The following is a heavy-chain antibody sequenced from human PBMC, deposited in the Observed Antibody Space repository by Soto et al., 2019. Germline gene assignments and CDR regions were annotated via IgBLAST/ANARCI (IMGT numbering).Heavy chain of an antibody. CDR1: GFTFSSYA. CDR2: ISGSGGST. CDR3: AKRNSSSWYWYYFDY. Sequence: GGSLRLSCAASGFTFSSYAMSWVRQAPGKGLEWVSAISGSGGSTYYADSVKGRFTISRDNSKNTLYLQMNSLRAEDTAVYYCAKRNSSSWYWYYFDYWGQGTLVTVSS. D-gene: IGHD6-13*01. V-gene: IGHV3-23*01. J-gene: IGHJ4*02.